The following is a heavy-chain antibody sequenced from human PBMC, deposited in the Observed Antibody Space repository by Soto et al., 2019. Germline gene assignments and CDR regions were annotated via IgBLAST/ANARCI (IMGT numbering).Heavy chain of an antibody. V-gene: IGHV3-74*01. D-gene: IGHD3-3*01. Sequence: GSLRLSCAASGFTFSNSWMHWVRQAPGKGPVWVSRINSDGTTINSADSVKGRFTISRDNSKNTLYLQMNSLRAEDTAVYYCAKEITMFRGDVWGQGATDTVSS. CDR3: AKEITMFRGDV. CDR2: INSDGTTI. J-gene: IGHJ6*02. CDR1: GFTFSNSW.